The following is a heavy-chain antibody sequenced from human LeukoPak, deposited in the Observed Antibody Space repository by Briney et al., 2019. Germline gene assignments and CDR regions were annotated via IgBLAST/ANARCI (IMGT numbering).Heavy chain of an antibody. CDR2: ISKDGRDK. Sequence: QAGGSLRLSCAASGFTFSSYGIHGVRQAPGKGREGVGDISKDGRDKYYADSVKGRFTISRDNSKNTLYLQMNSLRIEDTAVYYCAKDRVVPPPAPLGDWGQGTLVTVSS. CDR3: AKDRVVPPPAPLGD. D-gene: IGHD3-16*01. J-gene: IGHJ4*02. V-gene: IGHV3-30*18. CDR1: GFTFSSYG.